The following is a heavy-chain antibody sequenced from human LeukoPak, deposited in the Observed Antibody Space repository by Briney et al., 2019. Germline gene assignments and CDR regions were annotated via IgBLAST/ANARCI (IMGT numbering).Heavy chain of an antibody. V-gene: IGHV3-74*01. CDR2: INSDGSST. D-gene: IGHD4-23*01. Sequence: GGSLRLSCAASGFTFSSYWMHWVRQAPGKGLVWVSRINSDGSSTSYADSVKGRFTISRDNAKNTLYLQMNSLRAEDTAVYYCARALSYGGSLDAFDIWGQGTMVTVSS. CDR1: GFTFSSYW. CDR3: ARALSYGGSLDAFDI. J-gene: IGHJ3*02.